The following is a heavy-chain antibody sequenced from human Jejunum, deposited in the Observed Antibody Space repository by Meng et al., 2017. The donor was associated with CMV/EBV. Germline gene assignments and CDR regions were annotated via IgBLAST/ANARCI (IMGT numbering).Heavy chain of an antibody. D-gene: IGHD2-15*01. V-gene: IGHV3-23*01. Sequence: FSTHAMTSVRQTPGKGLEWVSAISGSGGSTHYADSVKSRFTISRDNSNNTLYLQMNGLRAEDTAKYYCAKATDIVVVVAAYGLDVWGQGTTVTVSS. CDR2: ISGSGGST. J-gene: IGHJ6*02. CDR1: FSTHA. CDR3: AKATDIVVVVAAYGLDV.